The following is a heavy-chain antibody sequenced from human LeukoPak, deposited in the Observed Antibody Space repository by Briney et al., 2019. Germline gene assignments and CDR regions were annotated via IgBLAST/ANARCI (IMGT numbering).Heavy chain of an antibody. V-gene: IGHV3-30-3*01. CDR1: GFTFSSYA. CDR2: ISYDGSNK. J-gene: IGHJ4*02. CDR3: AKGNLPFTLFGVAADS. D-gene: IGHD3-3*01. Sequence: QPGRSLRLSCAASGFTFSSYAMHWARQAPGKGLEWVAVISYDGSNKYYADSVKGRFTISRDDSRNTLYLQMNNLRAEDTAVYYCAKGNLPFTLFGVAADSWGQGTLVTVSS.